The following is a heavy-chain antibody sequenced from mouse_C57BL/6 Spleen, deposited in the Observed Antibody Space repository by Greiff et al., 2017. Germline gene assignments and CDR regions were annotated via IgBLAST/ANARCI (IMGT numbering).Heavy chain of an antibody. CDR1: GYTFTSYW. V-gene: IGHV1-72*01. D-gene: IGHD2-3*01. Sequence: VQLQQPGAELVKPGASVKLSCKASGYTFTSYWMHWVKQRPGRGLEWIGRIDPNSGGTKYNEKFKSKATLTVDKPSSTAYMKLSSLTSEDSAVYYCASEGYYYYYGMDYWGQGTTVTVSS. CDR3: ASEGYYYYYGMDY. J-gene: IGHJ4*01. CDR2: IDPNSGGT.